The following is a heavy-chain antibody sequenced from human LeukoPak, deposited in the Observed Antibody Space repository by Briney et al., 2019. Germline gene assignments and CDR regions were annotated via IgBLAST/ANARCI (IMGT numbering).Heavy chain of an antibody. CDR3: ARDQGYSAYASADY. V-gene: IGHV1-2*02. D-gene: IGHD5-12*01. CDR1: GYTFTGYY. J-gene: IGHJ4*02. CDR2: INPNNGGT. Sequence: ASVKVSCKASGYTFTGYYMHWVRQAPGQGLEWMGWINPNNGGTNYAQKFQSRVTMTRDTSISTAYMELSRLRSDDTAVYYCARDQGYSAYASADYWGQGTLVTVSS.